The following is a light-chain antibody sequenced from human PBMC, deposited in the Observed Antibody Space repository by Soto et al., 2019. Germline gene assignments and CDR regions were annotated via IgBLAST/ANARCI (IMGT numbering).Light chain of an antibody. V-gene: IGKV2-28*01. CDR1: QSLLHSNGYNY. Sequence: DLVMTPSPLSLPVTPGEPASISCRSSQSLLHSNGYNYLVWYLQKPGQSPQLLIYLGSNRASAVPDRFSGSGSGTDFTLKISRVEAEDVGVYYCMQALQTPRYTFGQGTKLEIK. CDR2: LGS. CDR3: MQALQTPRYT. J-gene: IGKJ2*01.